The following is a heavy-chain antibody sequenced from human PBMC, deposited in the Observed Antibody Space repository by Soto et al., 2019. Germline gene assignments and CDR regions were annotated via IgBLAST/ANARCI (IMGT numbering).Heavy chain of an antibody. J-gene: IGHJ4*02. CDR2: MNPNSGNT. Sequence: ASVKVSCKASGYTFTSYDINWVRQATGQGLEWMGWMNPNSGNTGYAQKFQGRVTMTRNTSISTAYMELSSLRSEDTAVYYCAGSYYSSGWYNSFDYWXQGTLVTVS. CDR1: GYTFTSYD. D-gene: IGHD6-19*01. V-gene: IGHV1-8*01. CDR3: AGSYYSSGWYNSFDY.